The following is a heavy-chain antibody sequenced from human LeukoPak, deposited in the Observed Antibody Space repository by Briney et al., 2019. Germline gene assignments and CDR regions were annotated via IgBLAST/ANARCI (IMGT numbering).Heavy chain of an antibody. V-gene: IGHV1-2*06. Sequence: ASVKVSCKASGYTFTSYYMHWVRQAPGQGLEWMGLINPTGGSTGYAQKFQGRVTMTRDTSISTAYMELSRLRSDDTAVYYCARDGWSQMYYFDYWGQGTLVTVSS. CDR3: ARDGWSQMYYFDY. J-gene: IGHJ4*02. D-gene: IGHD6-19*01. CDR1: GYTFTSYY. CDR2: INPTGGST.